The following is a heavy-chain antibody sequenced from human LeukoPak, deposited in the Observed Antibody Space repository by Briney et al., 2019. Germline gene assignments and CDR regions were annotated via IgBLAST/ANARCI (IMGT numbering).Heavy chain of an antibody. V-gene: IGHV4-34*01. CDR2: INHSGST. CDR3: ARIARGGYYDSSGYYRTFDY. CDR1: GGSISSYY. J-gene: IGHJ4*02. Sequence: SETLSLTCTVSGGSISSYYWSWIRQPPGKGLEWIGEINHSGSTNYNPSLKSRVTISVDTSKNQFSLKLSSVTAADTAVYYCARIARGGYYDSSGYYRTFDYWGQGTLVTVSS. D-gene: IGHD3-22*01.